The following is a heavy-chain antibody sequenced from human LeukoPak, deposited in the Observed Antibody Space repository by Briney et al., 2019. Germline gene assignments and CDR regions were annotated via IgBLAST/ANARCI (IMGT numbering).Heavy chain of an antibody. J-gene: IGHJ3*02. V-gene: IGHV3-48*03. CDR3: ARYGPYYYDSSNAFDI. CDR1: GFTFSSYE. Sequence: GGSLRLSCAASGFTFSSYEMNWVRQAPGKGLEWLSYISSSGSTIYYADSVKGRFTISRDNAKNSLYLQMNSLRAEDTAVYYCARYGPYYYDSSNAFDIWGQGTMVTVSS. D-gene: IGHD3-22*01. CDR2: ISSSGSTI.